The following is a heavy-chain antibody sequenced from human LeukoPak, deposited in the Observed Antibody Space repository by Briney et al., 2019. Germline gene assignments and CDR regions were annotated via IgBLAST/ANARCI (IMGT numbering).Heavy chain of an antibody. CDR1: GFTFSSYA. Sequence: PGGSLRLSCAASGFTFSSYAMSWVRQAPGKGLEWVSAISGSGGSTYYADSVKGRFTISRDNSKNTLYLQMNSLRAEDTAVYYCAKPEPAEHPYCGGGSCLGSSFDHWGQGTLVTVSS. D-gene: IGHD2-15*01. V-gene: IGHV3-23*01. CDR2: ISGSGGST. J-gene: IGHJ4*02. CDR3: AKPEPAEHPYCGGGSCLGSSFDH.